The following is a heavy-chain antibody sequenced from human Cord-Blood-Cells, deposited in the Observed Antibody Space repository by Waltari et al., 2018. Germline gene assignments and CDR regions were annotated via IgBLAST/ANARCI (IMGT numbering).Heavy chain of an antibody. CDR1: GYSISSGYY. CDR2: IYHSGGT. V-gene: IGHV4-38-2*01. D-gene: IGHD3-3*01. J-gene: IGHJ4*02. Sequence: QVQLQESGPGLVKPSETLSLTCAVSGYSISSGYYWGWIRQPPGKGLEWIGSIYHSGGTYYNPSLKSRGTISVDTSKNQFSLKLSSVTAADTAVYYCAASPDTIFGVVNIYFDYWGQGTLVTVSS. CDR3: AASPDTIFGVVNIYFDY.